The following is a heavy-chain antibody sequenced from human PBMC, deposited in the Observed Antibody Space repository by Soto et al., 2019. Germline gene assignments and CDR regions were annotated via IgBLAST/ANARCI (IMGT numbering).Heavy chain of an antibody. V-gene: IGHV1-46*01. D-gene: IGHD6-13*01. J-gene: IGHJ5*02. Sequence: ASVKVSCKASGYTFTSYYMHWVRQAPGQGLEWMGIINPSGGSTRYAQKFQGRVTMTRDTSTSTVYMELSSLRSEDTAVYYCARVLPAAGIGGGVYNWFDPWGQGTLVTVSS. CDR1: GYTFTSYY. CDR3: ARVLPAAGIGGGVYNWFDP. CDR2: INPSGGST.